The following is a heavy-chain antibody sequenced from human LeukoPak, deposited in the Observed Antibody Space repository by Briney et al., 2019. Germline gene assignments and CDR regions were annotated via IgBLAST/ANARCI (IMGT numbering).Heavy chain of an antibody. D-gene: IGHD3-22*01. V-gene: IGHV1-46*01. Sequence: GASVKVSCKASGYTFTSYYMHWVRQAPGQGLEWMGIINPSGGSTSYAQKFQGRVTMTRDTSMSTVSMELSSLRSEDTAVYYCARVYSDSSGYYYFDYWGQGTLVTVSS. J-gene: IGHJ4*02. CDR2: INPSGGST. CDR3: ARVYSDSSGYYYFDY. CDR1: GYTFTSYY.